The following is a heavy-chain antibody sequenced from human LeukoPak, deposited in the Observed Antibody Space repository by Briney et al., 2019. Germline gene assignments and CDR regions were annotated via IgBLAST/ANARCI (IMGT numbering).Heavy chain of an antibody. J-gene: IGHJ4*02. D-gene: IGHD6-13*01. V-gene: IGHV4-39*01. Sequence: SETVSLTCTVSGGSLSSSSYYWGWIRPPPGKGLEGGGSIYYSGSTYYNPSLKSRVTITVDTSKNQFSLKLSSVTAADTAVYYCARHVRLLGQQLVLAEPNFDYWGQGTLVTVSS. CDR2: IYYSGST. CDR3: ARHVRLLGQQLVLAEPNFDY. CDR1: GGSLSSSSYY.